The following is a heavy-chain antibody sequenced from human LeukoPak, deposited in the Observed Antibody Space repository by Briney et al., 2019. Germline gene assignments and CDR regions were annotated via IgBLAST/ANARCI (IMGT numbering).Heavy chain of an antibody. CDR3: ARDRGYSSGWYGDFQH. Sequence: GGSLRPSCAASGFTFSSYGMTWVRQAPGKGLEWVSSISGSNSYIYYADSMKGRFTISRDNAKNSLYLQMNSLRAEDTAVYYCARDRGYSSGWYGDFQHWGQGTLVTVSS. D-gene: IGHD6-19*01. CDR1: GFTFSSYG. CDR2: ISGSNSYI. V-gene: IGHV3-21*01. J-gene: IGHJ1*01.